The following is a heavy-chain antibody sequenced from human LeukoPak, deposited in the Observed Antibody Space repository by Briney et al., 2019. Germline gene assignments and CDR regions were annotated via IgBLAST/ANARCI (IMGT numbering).Heavy chain of an antibody. Sequence: SETLSLTCAVSGYSISSGYYCGWIRQPPGKGLEWIGTIYHNGNVYYNPSLKSRVTISVDTSKNQFSLKLSSVTAADTAVYYCARDSPGYSRDRYYFDYWGQGTLVTVSS. CDR1: GYSISSGYY. D-gene: IGHD6-13*01. CDR3: ARDSPGYSRDRYYFDY. J-gene: IGHJ4*02. V-gene: IGHV4-38-2*02. CDR2: IYHNGNV.